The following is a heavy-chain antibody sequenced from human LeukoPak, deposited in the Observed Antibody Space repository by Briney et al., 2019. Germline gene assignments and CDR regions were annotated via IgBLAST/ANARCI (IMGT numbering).Heavy chain of an antibody. CDR1: GYTFSSYG. D-gene: IGHD2-15*01. Sequence: ASVKVSCKPAGYTFSSYGICWVRQAPGQGLEWMGWISTYSDKTNYVQRLQGRVTMTTDTSTSTAYMELRSLTSDDTAVYYRARDHCSGGNCNAYYDSCGQGALVTVSS. CDR2: ISTYSDKT. V-gene: IGHV1-18*01. CDR3: ARDHCSGGNCNAYYDS. J-gene: IGHJ4*02.